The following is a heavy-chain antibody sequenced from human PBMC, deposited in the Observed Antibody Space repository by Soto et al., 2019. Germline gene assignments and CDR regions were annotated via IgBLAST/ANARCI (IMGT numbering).Heavy chain of an antibody. V-gene: IGHV3-53*01. CDR1: GFAVSSYH. CDR3: ARDLRRIAY. Sequence: GGSLRLSCAASGFAVSSYHMSWVRQAPGKGLEWVSVIYAGGSAHYADSVKGRFTISRDNSKNTLYLQINSLRADDTALYYCARDLRRIAYWGQGTLVTVSS. CDR2: IYAGGSA. J-gene: IGHJ4*02.